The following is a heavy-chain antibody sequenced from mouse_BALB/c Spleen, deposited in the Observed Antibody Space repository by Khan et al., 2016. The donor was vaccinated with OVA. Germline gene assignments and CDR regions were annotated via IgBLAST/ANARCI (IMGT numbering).Heavy chain of an antibody. CDR1: GHTFTKFG. CDR2: INTYTGEP. D-gene: IGHD2-10*01. CDR3: ARPPYFSYVLDN. Sequence: QIQLVQSGPEVKKPGETVKISCKASGHTFTKFGMNWVKQAPGKGLKWMGWINTYTGEPTYADDFNGRFAFSLETSASTPYLQINNLKNEDTATYFCARPPYFSYVLDNWGQGTSVTVSS. J-gene: IGHJ4*01. V-gene: IGHV9-3-1*01.